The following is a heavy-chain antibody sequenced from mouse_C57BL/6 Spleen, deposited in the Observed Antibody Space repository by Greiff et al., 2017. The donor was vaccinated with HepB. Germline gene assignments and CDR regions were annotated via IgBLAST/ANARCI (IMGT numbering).Heavy chain of an antibody. CDR3: ARALYDYEDAMDY. J-gene: IGHJ4*01. V-gene: IGHV1-26*01. CDR1: GYTFTDYY. CDR2: INPNNGGT. Sequence: VQLQQSGPELVKPGASVKISCKASGYTFTDYYMNWVKQSHGKSLEWIGDINPNNGGTSYNQKFKGKATLTVDKSSSTAYMELRSLTSEDSAVYYCARALYDYEDAMDYWGQGTSVTVSS. D-gene: IGHD2-4*01.